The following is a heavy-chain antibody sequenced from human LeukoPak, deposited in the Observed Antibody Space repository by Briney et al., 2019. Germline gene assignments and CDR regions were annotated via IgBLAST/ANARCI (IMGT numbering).Heavy chain of an antibody. CDR2: IKEDGSEK. CDR1: GFIFSTYW. D-gene: IGHD3-10*01. Sequence: GGSLRLSCAASGFIFSTYWMSWVRQAPGKGLEWVANIKEDGSEKYYVDSVKGRFTISRDNAKNSLYLQMNSLRAEDTAVYYCARDRGRGWFDPWGQGTLVTVSS. J-gene: IGHJ5*02. V-gene: IGHV3-7*05. CDR3: ARDRGRGWFDP.